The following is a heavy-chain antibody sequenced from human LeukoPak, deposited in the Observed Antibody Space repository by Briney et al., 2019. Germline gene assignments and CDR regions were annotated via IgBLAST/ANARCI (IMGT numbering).Heavy chain of an antibody. D-gene: IGHD3-22*01. CDR1: GYTFTAYY. CDR2: IHPNSGAT. CDR3: ARDGPSIMIDFHY. V-gene: IGHV1-2*02. Sequence: ASVKVSCTASGYTFTAYYLYWVRQAPGQGLESMGWIHPNSGATYYAQKFQGRVTLTRDTPIRTAYTELSGLKSDDTAVYYCARDGPSIMIDFHYWGQGTLVTVSS. J-gene: IGHJ4*02.